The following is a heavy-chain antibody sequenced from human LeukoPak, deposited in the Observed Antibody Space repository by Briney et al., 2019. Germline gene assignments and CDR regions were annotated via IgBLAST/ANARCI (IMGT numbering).Heavy chain of an antibody. V-gene: IGHV4-39*01. CDR2: IYYSGST. CDR1: GGSISSSSYY. J-gene: IGHJ4*02. D-gene: IGHD1-26*01. CDR3: ARQGIGSYEFDY. Sequence: SETLSLTCTVSGGSISSSSYYWGWIRQPPGKGLEWIGSIYYSGSTYYNPSLKSRVTISVDTSKNQFSLKLSSVTAADTAVYYCARQGIGSYEFDYWAREPWSPSPQ.